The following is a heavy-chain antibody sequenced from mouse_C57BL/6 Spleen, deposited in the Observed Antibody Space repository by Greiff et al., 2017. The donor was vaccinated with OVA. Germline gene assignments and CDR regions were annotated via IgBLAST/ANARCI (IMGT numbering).Heavy chain of an antibody. CDR2: ISYDGSN. V-gene: IGHV3-6*01. CDR3: ATITTVVAKYYYAMDY. D-gene: IGHD1-1*01. CDR1: GYSITSGYY. Sequence: DVQLQESGPGLVKPSQSLSLTCSVTGYSITSGYYWNWIRQFPGNKLEWMGYISYDGSNNYNPSLKNRISITRDTSKNQFFLKLNSVTTEDTATYYRATITTVVAKYYYAMDYWGQGTSVTVSS. J-gene: IGHJ4*01.